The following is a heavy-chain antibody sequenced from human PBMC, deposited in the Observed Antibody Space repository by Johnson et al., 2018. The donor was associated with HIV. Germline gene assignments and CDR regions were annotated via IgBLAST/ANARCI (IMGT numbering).Heavy chain of an antibody. CDR2: IRYDGSNE. CDR3: ARAPLGNCSSSTCITDAFDV. CDR1: GFTFSSYG. D-gene: IGHD2-2*01. V-gene: IGHV3-30*02. J-gene: IGHJ3*01. Sequence: QVQLVESGGGVVQPGGSLRLSCAASGFTFSSYGMHWVRQAPGKGLEWVAFIRYDGSNEHYADSVKGRFTISRANSKNTLCLQLNSLTAEDTAVYYCARAPLGNCSSSTCITDAFDVWGQGTMVTVSS.